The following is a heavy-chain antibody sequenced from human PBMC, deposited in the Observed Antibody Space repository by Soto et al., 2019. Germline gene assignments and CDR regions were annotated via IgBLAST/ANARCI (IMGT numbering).Heavy chain of an antibody. CDR2: MNPDSGET. J-gene: IGHJ4*02. V-gene: IGHV1-8*01. Sequence: QVQLVQSGAEVKKPGASVKVSCKASGYTFTNYDINWVRQATGQGLEWMGWMNPDSGETRYAQEFQGRVTMTRDTSISTDYKELSRLRSEDTAVYYCARGRRDYYDSGDWVPLAYWGQGTLVIVSS. D-gene: IGHD3-22*01. CDR3: ARGRRDYYDSGDWVPLAY. CDR1: GYTFTNYD.